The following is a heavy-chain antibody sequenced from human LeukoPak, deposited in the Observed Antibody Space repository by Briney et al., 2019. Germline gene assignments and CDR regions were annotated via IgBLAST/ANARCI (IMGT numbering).Heavy chain of an antibody. D-gene: IGHD5-18*01. CDR3: AKGFGLNMVTSKYYYMDI. Sequence: GGSLRLSCAASGFTFDSYAMHWVRQAPGKGLEWASLISGDGDRTYYADSVKGRFTISRDNGKNSLFLQMNSLRTEDAALYYCAKGFGLNMVTSKYYYMDIWGKGTTVTVSS. CDR2: ISGDGDRT. CDR1: GFTFDSYA. J-gene: IGHJ6*03. V-gene: IGHV3-43*02.